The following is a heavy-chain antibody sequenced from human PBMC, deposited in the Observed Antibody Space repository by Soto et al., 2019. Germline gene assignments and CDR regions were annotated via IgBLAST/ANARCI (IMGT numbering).Heavy chain of an antibody. CDR2: ISGSGGST. CDR3: AKELSEWLWSSGAFDI. Sequence: EVQLLESGGGLVQPGGSLRLSCAASGFTFSSYAMSWVRQAPGKGLEWVSAISGSGGSTYYADSVKGRFTISRDNSKNTLYLQMNSLRAEDTAVYYCAKELSEWLWSSGAFDIWGQGTMVTVSS. CDR1: GFTFSSYA. V-gene: IGHV3-23*01. D-gene: IGHD3-3*01. J-gene: IGHJ3*02.